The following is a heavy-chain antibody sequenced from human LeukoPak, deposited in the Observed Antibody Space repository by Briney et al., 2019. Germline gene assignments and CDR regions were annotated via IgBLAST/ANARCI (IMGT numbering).Heavy chain of an antibody. D-gene: IGHD6-19*01. CDR1: GGSISTYY. Sequence: SETLSLTCTLSGGSISTYYWSWIRQPPGKGLEWIGYIYHSGSTNYNPSLKSRVTISVDTSKNQFSLKLSSVTAADTAVYYCARVQPLGSGWYHPLTGYFDYWGQGTLVTVSS. CDR2: IYHSGST. V-gene: IGHV4-59*01. J-gene: IGHJ4*02. CDR3: ARVQPLGSGWYHPLTGYFDY.